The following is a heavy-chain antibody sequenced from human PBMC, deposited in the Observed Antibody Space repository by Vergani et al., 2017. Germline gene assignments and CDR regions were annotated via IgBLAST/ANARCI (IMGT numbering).Heavy chain of an antibody. Sequence: QVQLVQSGAEVKKPGASVKVSCKASGYTFTSYYMHWVRQAPGQGLEWMGIINPSGGSTNYAQKFQGRVTMTRDTSTRTVYMELSSLISEDTAVYYCTSKERRQTAAYYGMDVWGQGTTVTVSS. V-gene: IGHV1-46*01. D-gene: IGHD1-1*01. CDR3: TSKERRQTAAYYGMDV. CDR2: INPSGGST. J-gene: IGHJ6*02. CDR1: GYTFTSYY.